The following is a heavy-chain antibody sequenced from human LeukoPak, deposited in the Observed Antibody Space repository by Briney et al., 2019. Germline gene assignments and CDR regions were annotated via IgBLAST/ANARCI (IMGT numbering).Heavy chain of an antibody. Sequence: PSETLSLTRTVSGGSISSYYWSWIRQPPGKGLEWIGYIYYSGSTNYNPSLKSRVTISVDTSKNQFSLKLSSVTAADTAVYYCARCHADIAARRGAPWYFDYWGQGTLVTVSS. CDR3: ARCHADIAARRGAPWYFDY. CDR1: GGSISSYY. D-gene: IGHD6-6*01. V-gene: IGHV4-59*01. J-gene: IGHJ4*02. CDR2: IYYSGST.